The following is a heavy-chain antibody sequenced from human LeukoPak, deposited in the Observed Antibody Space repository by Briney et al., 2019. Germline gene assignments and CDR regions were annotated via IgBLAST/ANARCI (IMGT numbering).Heavy chain of an antibody. Sequence: SETLSLTCAVYGGSFSGYYWSWIRQPPGKGLEWIGEINHSGSTNYNPSLKSRVTISVDTSKNQFSLKLSSVTAADTAVYYCARGRGRFDPWGQGTLVTVSS. CDR2: INHSGST. CDR3: ARGRGRFDP. CDR1: GGSFSGYY. D-gene: IGHD3-16*01. J-gene: IGHJ5*02. V-gene: IGHV4-34*01.